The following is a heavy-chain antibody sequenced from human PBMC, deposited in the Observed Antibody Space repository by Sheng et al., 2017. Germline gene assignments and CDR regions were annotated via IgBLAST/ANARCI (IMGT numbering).Heavy chain of an antibody. CDR1: GFTFTSSA. V-gene: IGHV1-58*02. CDR2: IVVGSGNT. J-gene: IGHJ5*02. CDR3: AAPRTYVFWLGGYGGPVXLRNFGSGRETRYRFD. D-gene: IGHD3-3*01. Sequence: SGPEVKKPGTSVKVSCKASGFTFTSSAMQWVRQARGQRLEWIGWIVVGSGNTNYAQKFQERVTITRDMSTSTAYMELSSLRSEDTAVYYCAAPRTYVFWLGGYGGPVXLRNFGSGRETRYRFD.